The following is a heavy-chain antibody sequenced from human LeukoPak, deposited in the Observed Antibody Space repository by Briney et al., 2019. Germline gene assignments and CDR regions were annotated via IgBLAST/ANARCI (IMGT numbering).Heavy chain of an antibody. CDR1: GGSIRGYF. V-gene: IGHV4-59*08. J-gene: IGHJ4*02. CDR2: IYSSGST. D-gene: IGHD3-10*01. CDR3: ARHYDSGSYPLDF. Sequence: SETLSLTCTVSGGSIRGYFWSWIRQPPGKGLEWIGHIYSSGSTTYTPSLQGRVTISLDTSKNQFTLKLSSVTAADRAVYYCARHYDSGSYPLDFWGQGTLVTVSS.